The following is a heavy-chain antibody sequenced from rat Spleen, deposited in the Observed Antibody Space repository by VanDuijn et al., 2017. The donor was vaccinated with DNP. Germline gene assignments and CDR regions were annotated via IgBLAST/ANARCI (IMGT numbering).Heavy chain of an antibody. Sequence: QVQLKESGPGLVQPSQTLSLTCTVSGFSLTGYNVHWVRQPPGKGLEWMGRMRFDGDTYYNSALRSRLSISRDTSKNQVFLKMSSLQTDDTAIYYCTRDRSYYFDYWGQGVMVTVSS. CDR1: GFSLTGYN. CDR3: TRDRSYYFDY. CDR2: MRFDGDT. V-gene: IGHV2S30*01. J-gene: IGHJ2*01. D-gene: IGHD1-12*01.